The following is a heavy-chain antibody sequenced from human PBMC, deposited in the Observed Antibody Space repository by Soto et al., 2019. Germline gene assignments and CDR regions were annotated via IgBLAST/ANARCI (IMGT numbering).Heavy chain of an antibody. Sequence: SETLSLTCTVSGGSISSYYWSWIRQPPGKGLEWIGYIYYSGSTNYNPSLKSRVTISVDTSKNQFSLKLSSVTAADTAVYYCARRYGDCFDFWGQGTLVTV. CDR3: ARRYGDCFDF. D-gene: IGHD4-17*01. CDR1: GGSISSYY. V-gene: IGHV4-59*08. J-gene: IGHJ4*02. CDR2: IYYSGST.